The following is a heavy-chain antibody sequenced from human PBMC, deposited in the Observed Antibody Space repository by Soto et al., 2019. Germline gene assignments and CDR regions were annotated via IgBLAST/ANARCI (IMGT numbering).Heavy chain of an antibody. CDR3: ARGKTEGYCSGGSCYSNGMDV. CDR2: IWYDGSNK. D-gene: IGHD2-15*01. V-gene: IGHV3-33*01. J-gene: IGHJ6*02. Sequence: GGSLRLSCAASGFTFSSYGMHWVRQAPGKGLEWVAVIWYDGSNKYYADSVKGRFTISRDNSKNTLYLQMNSLRAEDTAGYYCARGKTEGYCSGGSCYSNGMDVWGQGTTVTVSS. CDR1: GFTFSSYG.